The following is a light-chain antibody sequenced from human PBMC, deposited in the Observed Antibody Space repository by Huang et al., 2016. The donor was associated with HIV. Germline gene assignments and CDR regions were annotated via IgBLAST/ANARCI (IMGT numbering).Light chain of an antibody. J-gene: IGKJ4*01. V-gene: IGKV3-11*01. CDR2: DAS. CDR1: QSVSSY. CDR3: QQRSNWAPIT. Sequence: EIVLTQSPATLSLSPGERATLSCRASQSVSSYVAWYQQKPGQAPRRLIYDASNRATGIPARFSGSGSGTDFTLTISSLGPEDFAVYYCQQRSNWAPITFGGGTKVEIK.